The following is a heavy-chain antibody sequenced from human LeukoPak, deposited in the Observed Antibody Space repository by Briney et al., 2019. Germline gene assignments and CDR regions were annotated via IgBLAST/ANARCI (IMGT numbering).Heavy chain of an antibody. J-gene: IGHJ4*02. CDR2: IYSSGST. Sequence: GGSLRLSCVVSGFIVSSNYMSWVRQAPGKGLEWVSIIYSSGSTYYADSVKGRFTISRDNAKNSLYLQMNSLRAEDTAVYYCARERIHCRGDCFDYWGQGTLVTVSS. D-gene: IGHD2-15*01. CDR3: ARERIHCRGDCFDY. V-gene: IGHV3-66*01. CDR1: GFIVSSNY.